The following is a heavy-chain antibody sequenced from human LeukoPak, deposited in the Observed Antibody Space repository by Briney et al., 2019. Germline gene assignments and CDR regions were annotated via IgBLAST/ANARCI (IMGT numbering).Heavy chain of an antibody. CDR1: GGTFSSYA. CDR2: IIPIFGTA. J-gene: IGHJ2*01. CDR3: ARVHCGGDCTIYWYFDL. V-gene: IGHV1-69*13. D-gene: IGHD2-21*01. Sequence: ASVKVSCKASGGTFSSYAISWVRQAPGQGLEWMGGIIPIFGTANCAQKFQGRVTITADESTSTAYMELSSLRSEDTAMYYCARVHCGGDCTIYWYFDLWGRGTLVTVSS.